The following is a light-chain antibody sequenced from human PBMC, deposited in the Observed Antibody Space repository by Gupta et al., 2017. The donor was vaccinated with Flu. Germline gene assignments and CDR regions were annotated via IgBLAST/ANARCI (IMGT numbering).Light chain of an antibody. CDR2: DDS. J-gene: IGLJ3*02. CDR3: EAGDRSSDHWV. Sequence: SSVLTQPHSVSVAPGHTARITCGGNNIGSINVHWYQQKPRQAPVLVVDDDSVRPAGIPDRAAGTNSGNTATPTSTRVEAGDEADYYCEAGDRSSDHWVFGGGTKLTVL. CDR1: NIGSIN. V-gene: IGLV3-21*02.